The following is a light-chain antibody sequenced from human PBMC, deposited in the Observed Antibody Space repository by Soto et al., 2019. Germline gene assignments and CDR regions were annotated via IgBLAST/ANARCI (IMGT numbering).Light chain of an antibody. CDR3: QQYSNTPQS. CDR2: WAS. V-gene: IGKV4-1*01. J-gene: IGKJ1*01. CDR1: QSVLYSSNNKNY. Sequence: DIVMTQSPDSLAVSLGERATINCKSSQSVLYSSNNKNYLAWYQQKPGQPPRLLIHWASTRESGVPDRFSGSGSGTDFTLTISSLQAEDVAVYYCQQYSNTPQSFGQGTKVEIK.